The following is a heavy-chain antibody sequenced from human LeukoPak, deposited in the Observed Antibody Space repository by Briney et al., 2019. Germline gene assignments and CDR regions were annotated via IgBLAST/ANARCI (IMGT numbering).Heavy chain of an antibody. CDR3: ARRRAAAAGTAEYFQH. CDR1: GGSFSGYY. D-gene: IGHD6-13*01. Sequence: SETLSLTCAVYGGSFSGYYWSWIRQPPGKGLEWIGEINHSGSTNYNPSLKSRVTISVDTSKNRFSLKLSSVTAADTAVYYCARRRAAAAGTAEYFQHWGQGTLVTVSS. CDR2: INHSGST. V-gene: IGHV4-34*01. J-gene: IGHJ1*01.